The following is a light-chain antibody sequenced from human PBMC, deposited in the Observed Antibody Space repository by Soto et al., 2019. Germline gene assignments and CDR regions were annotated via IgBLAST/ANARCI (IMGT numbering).Light chain of an antibody. J-gene: IGKJ4*02. CDR1: QRVSSK. CDR3: MQLAAGIPWT. Sequence: LNLYRSAVRLDAGECTSLSCRASQRVSSKLAWYQQKPGQAPRLLIYGASTRATGIPARFIGSGSGREYTLSISSLEIEDDPVYYCMQLAAGIPWTFGGGTKVDI. CDR2: GAS. V-gene: IGKV3-15*01.